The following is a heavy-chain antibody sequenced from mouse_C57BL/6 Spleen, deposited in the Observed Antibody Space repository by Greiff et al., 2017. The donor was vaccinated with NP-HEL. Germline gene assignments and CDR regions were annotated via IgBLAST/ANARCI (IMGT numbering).Heavy chain of an antibody. J-gene: IGHJ4*01. CDR3: TRDQSYGSSYYYAMDN. Sequence: DVKLVESGEGLVKPGGSLKLSCAASGFTFSSYAMSWVRQTPEKRLEWVAYISSGGDYIYYADTVKGRFTISRDNARNTLYLQMSSLKSEDTALYYCTRDQSYGSSYYYAMDNWGQGNSVTVSS. CDR1: GFTFSSYA. CDR2: ISSGGDYI. D-gene: IGHD1-1*01. V-gene: IGHV5-9-1*02.